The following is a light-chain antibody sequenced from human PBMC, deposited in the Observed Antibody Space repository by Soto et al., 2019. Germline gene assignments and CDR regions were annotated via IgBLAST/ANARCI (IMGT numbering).Light chain of an antibody. CDR2: GNS. J-gene: IGLJ1*01. V-gene: IGLV1-40*01. Sequence: QSALTQPPSVSGAPGQRVTISCTGSSSNIGAGYDVHWYQQLPGTAPKLLIYGNSNRPSGVPDRFSGSKSGTSASLAITGLQAEDEADYYCQSYDSSLSGAYVFGTGTKLDRP. CDR1: SSNIGAGYD. CDR3: QSYDSSLSGAYV.